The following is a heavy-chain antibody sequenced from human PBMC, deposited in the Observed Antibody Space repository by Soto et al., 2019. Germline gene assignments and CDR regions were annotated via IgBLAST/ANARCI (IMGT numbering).Heavy chain of an antibody. V-gene: IGHV4-59*01. CDR2: FYNGGTT. D-gene: IGHD3-10*01. Sequence: PSETLSLTCTVSGGSISGYYWSWIRQPPGKGLEWIGVFYNGGTTNYSPSLKSRVTISVDTSKNQFSLKLNSVTAADTAVYYCARDGSERPATYWGQGILVTVSS. J-gene: IGHJ4*02. CDR1: GGSISGYY. CDR3: ARDGSERPATY.